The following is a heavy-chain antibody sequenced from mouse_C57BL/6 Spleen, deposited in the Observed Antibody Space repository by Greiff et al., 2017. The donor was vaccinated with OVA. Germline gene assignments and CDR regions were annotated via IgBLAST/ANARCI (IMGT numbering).Heavy chain of an antibody. CDR2: INPNNGGT. V-gene: IGHV1-26*01. CDR1: GYTFTDYY. Sequence: VQLQQSGPELVKPGASVKISCKASGYTFTDYYMNWVKQSHGKSLEWIGDINPNNGGTSYNQKFKGKATLTVDKSSSTAYMELRSLTSEDSAVYYCARCYYGSSYVDVWGTGTTGTVSS. D-gene: IGHD1-1*01. J-gene: IGHJ1*03. CDR3: ARCYYGSSYVDV.